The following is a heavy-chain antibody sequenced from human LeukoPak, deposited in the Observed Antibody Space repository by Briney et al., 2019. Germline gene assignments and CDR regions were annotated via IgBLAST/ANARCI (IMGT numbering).Heavy chain of an antibody. D-gene: IGHD5-12*01. J-gene: IGHJ4*02. CDR1: GGSFSGYY. CDR3: ARGQWLRLTVDY. CDR2: INHSGST. Sequence: SETLSLACAVYGGSFSGYYWSWIRQPPGKGLEWIGEINHSGSTNYNPSLKSRVTISVDTSKNQFSLKLSPVTAADTAVYYCARGQWLRLTVDYWGQGTLVTVSS. V-gene: IGHV4-34*01.